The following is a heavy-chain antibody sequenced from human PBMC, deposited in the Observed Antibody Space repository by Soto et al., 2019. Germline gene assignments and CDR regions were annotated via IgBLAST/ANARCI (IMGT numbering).Heavy chain of an antibody. D-gene: IGHD6-13*01. CDR1: GFTFSSYA. V-gene: IGHV3-23*01. CDR2: ISGSGGST. Sequence: LRLSCTASGFTFSSYAMSWVRQAPGKGLEWVSAISGSGGSTYYADSVKGRFTISRDNSKNTLYLQMNSLRAEDTAVYYCAKDLGGVYSSSWYAGWFDPWGQGTLVTVSS. CDR3: AKDLGGVYSSSWYAGWFDP. J-gene: IGHJ5*02.